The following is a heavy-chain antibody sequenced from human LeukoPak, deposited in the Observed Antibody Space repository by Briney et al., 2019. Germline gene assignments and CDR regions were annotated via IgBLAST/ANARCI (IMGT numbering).Heavy chain of an antibody. J-gene: IGHJ4*02. CDR3: ARRDIVKGGFDY. V-gene: IGHV4-39*01. CDR1: GDTVNARRYY. D-gene: IGHD5-12*01. Sequence: PSETQSLTCPVSGDTVNARRYYWGWIRQPPGKGLEWIGSIYHSGSTYYEPSLRSRVTISIDTSRNQFSLNLTSVTTADKALYFCARRDIVKGGFDYWGQGTLVSVSS. CDR2: IYHSGST.